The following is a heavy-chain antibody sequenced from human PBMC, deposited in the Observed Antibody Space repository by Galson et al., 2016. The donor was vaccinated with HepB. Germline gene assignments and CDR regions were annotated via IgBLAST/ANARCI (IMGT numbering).Heavy chain of an antibody. CDR2: IIPISGTS. V-gene: IGHV1-69*13. Sequence: SVKVSCKASGGTFSSYPISWVRQAPGQGLEWMGGIIPISGTSNYAQKFQGRVTITADESTSTAYMELTSLIFEDTALYYCAKKGGGHCSGGSCYYFDYWGQGTLVTVSS. CDR1: GGTFSSYP. D-gene: IGHD2-15*01. CDR3: AKKGGGHCSGGSCYYFDY. J-gene: IGHJ4*02.